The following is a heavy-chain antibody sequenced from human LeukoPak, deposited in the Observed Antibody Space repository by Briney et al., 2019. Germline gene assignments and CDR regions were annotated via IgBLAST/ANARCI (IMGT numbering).Heavy chain of an antibody. J-gene: IGHJ4*02. CDR3: TRVGYIDEGIDY. Sequence: GGSLRLSCVASGFPSSSYWMTWVRQAPGKGLEWVANIKQDGSKKSYVDSVKGRFTISRDNAKNSLYLQMNSLRAEDTAIYYCTRVGYIDEGIDYWGQGTLVTVSS. D-gene: IGHD5-24*01. CDR1: GFPSSSYW. V-gene: IGHV3-7*04. CDR2: IKQDGSKK.